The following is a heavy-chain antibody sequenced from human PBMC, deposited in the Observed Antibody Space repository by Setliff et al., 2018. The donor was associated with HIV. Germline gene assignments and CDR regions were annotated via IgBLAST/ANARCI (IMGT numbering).Heavy chain of an antibody. D-gene: IGHD5-18*01. CDR3: ARKLQPGYGMDV. J-gene: IGHJ6*02. V-gene: IGHV3-53*01. CDR2: IYTGGST. CDR1: DLTVSNNY. Sequence: GGSLRLSCAASDLTVSNNYMSWVRQAPGKGLELVSIIYTGGSTFYGDSVKDRFTISRDDSKNTLFLQMSSLRAEDTALYYCARKLQPGYGMDVWGQGTTVTVSS.